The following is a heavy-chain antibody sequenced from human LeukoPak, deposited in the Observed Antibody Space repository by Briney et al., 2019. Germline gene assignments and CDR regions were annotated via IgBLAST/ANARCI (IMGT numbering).Heavy chain of an antibody. J-gene: IGHJ5*02. V-gene: IGHV3-30*18. CDR1: GFTISIHG. D-gene: IGHD6-19*01. Sequence: GTSLRLSCVVSGFTISIHGMHWVRQAPGKGLEWVAMISHDGSIQHYGDSVKGRFTISRDNSKNTLCLQMNSLRDEDTAVYHCAKDWGSSGWYNWFDPWGQGTLVTVSS. CDR3: AKDWGSSGWYNWFDP. CDR2: ISHDGSIQ.